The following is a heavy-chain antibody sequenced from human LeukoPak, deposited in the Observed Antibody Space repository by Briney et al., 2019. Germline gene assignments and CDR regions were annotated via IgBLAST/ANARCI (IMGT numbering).Heavy chain of an antibody. CDR3: ARILSSAWGELGY. Sequence: PGGSLRLSCAASGFIFSTYSMNWVRQAPGKGLEWVSYISSSGSTIYYADSVKGRFTISRDNAKNSLYLQMSSLRAEDTAVYYCARILSSAWGELGYWGQGTLVTVSS. D-gene: IGHD6-19*01. J-gene: IGHJ4*02. V-gene: IGHV3-48*01. CDR2: ISSSGSTI. CDR1: GFIFSTYS.